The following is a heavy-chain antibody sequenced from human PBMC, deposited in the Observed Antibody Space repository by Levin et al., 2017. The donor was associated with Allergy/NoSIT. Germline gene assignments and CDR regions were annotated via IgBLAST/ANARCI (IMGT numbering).Heavy chain of an antibody. CDR3: ARVYGYYYYYMDV. V-gene: IGHV3-7*03. J-gene: IGHJ6*03. CDR2: IKEDGSET. Sequence: GGSLRLSCAASGFTFDSCWMSWVRQAPGKGLDWVASIKEDGSETYYGDSVKGRFTMSRDNAKNSVFLQMNSLTAEDTAVYYCARVYGYYYYYMDVWGNGTTVTVSS. D-gene: IGHD3-10*01. CDR1: GFTFDSCW.